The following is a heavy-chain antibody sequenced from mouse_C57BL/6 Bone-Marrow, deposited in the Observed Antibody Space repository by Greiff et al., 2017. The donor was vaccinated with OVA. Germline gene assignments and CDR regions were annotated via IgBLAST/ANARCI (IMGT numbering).Heavy chain of an antibody. CDR3: ARDDYGSSPYAMDY. J-gene: IGHJ4*01. Sequence: QLQQSGPELVKPGASVKISCKASGYSFTGYYMNWVKQSPEKSLEWIGEINPSTGGTTYNQKFKAKATLTVDKSSSTAYMQLKSLTSEDSAVYYCARDDYGSSPYAMDYWGQGTSVTVSP. V-gene: IGHV1-42*01. D-gene: IGHD1-1*01. CDR2: INPSTGGT. CDR1: GYSFTGYY.